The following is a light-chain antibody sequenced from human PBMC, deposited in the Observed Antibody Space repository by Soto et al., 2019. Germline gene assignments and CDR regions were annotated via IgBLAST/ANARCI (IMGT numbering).Light chain of an antibody. V-gene: IGLV2-14*03. CDR2: YVD. J-gene: IGLJ1*01. CDR3: CSYADGSIYF. Sequence: QSVLTQPASVSGSPGQSITISCTGTSRDVGAYDYVSWYLQYPDKAPQLLIYYVDHRPSGVSSRFSGSKSGNTASLTISGLQAEDEGDYYCCSYADGSIYFFGTGTKVIVL. CDR1: SRDVGAYDY.